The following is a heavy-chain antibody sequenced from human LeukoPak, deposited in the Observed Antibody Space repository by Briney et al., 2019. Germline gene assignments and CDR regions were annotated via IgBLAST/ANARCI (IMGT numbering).Heavy chain of an antibody. CDR2: ISGSGGST. V-gene: IGHV3-23*01. Sequence: GGSLRLSCAASGFTFSSYAMSWVRQAPGKGLEWVSAISGSGGSTYYTDSVKGRFTISRDNSKNTLYLQMNSLRAEDTAVYYCAKDEGLELRGYYDYWGQGTLVTVSS. CDR1: GFTFSSYA. J-gene: IGHJ4*02. D-gene: IGHD1-7*01. CDR3: AKDEGLELRGYYDY.